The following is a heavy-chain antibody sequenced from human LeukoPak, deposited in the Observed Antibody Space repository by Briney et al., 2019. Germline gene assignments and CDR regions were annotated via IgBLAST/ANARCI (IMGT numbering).Heavy chain of an antibody. CDR1: GGSISSGGYY. Sequence: KSSQTLSLTCTVSGGSISSGGYYWSWIRQHPGKGLEWIGYIYYSGSTYYNPSLKSRVTISVDTSKNQFSLKLSSVTAADTAVYYCARERVVGGRNWFDPWSQGTLVTVSS. CDR3: ARERVVGGRNWFDP. J-gene: IGHJ5*02. D-gene: IGHD1-26*01. CDR2: IYYSGST. V-gene: IGHV4-31*03.